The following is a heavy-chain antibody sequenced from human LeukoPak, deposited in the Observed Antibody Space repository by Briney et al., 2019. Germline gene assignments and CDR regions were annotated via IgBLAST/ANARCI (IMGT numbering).Heavy chain of an antibody. D-gene: IGHD6-19*01. Sequence: SETLSLTCNVSGASMSSDYWSWIRQPPGKGLEWIGYIYHSGNTNYSPSLESRVTMSVDESKNQFSLRVHFVSAADTAVYYCASTRRAAVAGRFDSWGQGTLVTVSS. CDR2: IYHSGNT. CDR3: ASTRRAAVAGRFDS. J-gene: IGHJ4*02. CDR1: GASMSSDY. V-gene: IGHV4-4*09.